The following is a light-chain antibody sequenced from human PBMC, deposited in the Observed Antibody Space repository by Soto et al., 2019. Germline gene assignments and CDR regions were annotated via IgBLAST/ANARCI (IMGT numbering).Light chain of an antibody. CDR2: GAS. V-gene: IGKV3-20*01. Sequence: EIVLTQSPGTLSLSPGERATLSCRASQSVSSSYLAWYQQKPGQAPRLLIYGASNRATGIPDRFSGSGSGTEFTLTITSLQSEDFAIYYCQRQSNWPRTFGQGTKVDIK. CDR3: QRQSNWPRT. J-gene: IGKJ1*01. CDR1: QSVSSSY.